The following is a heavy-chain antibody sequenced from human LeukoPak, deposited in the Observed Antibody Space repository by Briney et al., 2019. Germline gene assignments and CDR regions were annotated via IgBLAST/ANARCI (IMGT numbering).Heavy chain of an antibody. CDR3: VKDLGSAITSALALDV. CDR2: ISGSGGST. D-gene: IGHD2-15*01. CDR1: GFTFSSYA. J-gene: IGHJ6*02. Sequence: GGSLRLSCAASGFTFSSYAMSWVRQAPGKGLEWVSAISGSGGSTYYADSVKGRFTISRDNRKNQLHLQMDSLRPDDSAVYYCVKDLGSAITSALALDVWGQGTTVTVSS. V-gene: IGHV3-23*01.